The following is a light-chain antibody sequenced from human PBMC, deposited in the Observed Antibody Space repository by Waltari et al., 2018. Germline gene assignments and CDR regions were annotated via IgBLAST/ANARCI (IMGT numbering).Light chain of an antibody. CDR3: SSYPSSSTPWV. V-gene: IGLV2-14*01. J-gene: IGLJ3*02. CDR1: SSDVGGYNY. Sequence: QSALTQPASVSGSPGQSITISCTGTSSDVGGYNYVSWYQQHPGKAPKLMIYDVSKRPSGVSTRFSGSKSGNTASLTISVLQAEDEADYYCSSYPSSSTPWVFGGGTNLTVL. CDR2: DVS.